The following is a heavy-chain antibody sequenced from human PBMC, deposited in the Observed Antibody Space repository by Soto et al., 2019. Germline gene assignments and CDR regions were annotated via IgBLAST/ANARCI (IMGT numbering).Heavy chain of an antibody. CDR1: GASISDNW. CDR3: ARHVAVPRTRGFDY. D-gene: IGHD2-15*01. V-gene: IGHV4-4*02. J-gene: IGHJ4*02. Sequence: QVQLQESGPGLVKPLGTLSLTCAVSGASISDNWWSWVRQPPGKGLEWIGEIYHSGTTTYNPSLKSRVIISVDKSASQISLTLNSVTAADTAIYYCARHVAVPRTRGFDYWGQGTPVTVSS. CDR2: IYHSGTT.